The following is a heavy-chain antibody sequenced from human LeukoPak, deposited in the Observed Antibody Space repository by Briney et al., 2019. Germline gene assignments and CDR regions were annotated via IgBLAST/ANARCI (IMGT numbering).Heavy chain of an antibody. CDR2: ISSSSSTI. D-gene: IGHD3-10*01. Sequence: GGSLRLSCAASGFTFSSYSMNWVGQAPGKGLEWVSYISSSSSTIYYADSVKGRFTISRDNAKNSLYLQMNSLRAEDTAVYYCARGSSNYYGSGSYYPRGYWGQGTLVTVSS. J-gene: IGHJ4*02. V-gene: IGHV3-48*04. CDR3: ARGSSNYYGSGSYYPRGY. CDR1: GFTFSSYS.